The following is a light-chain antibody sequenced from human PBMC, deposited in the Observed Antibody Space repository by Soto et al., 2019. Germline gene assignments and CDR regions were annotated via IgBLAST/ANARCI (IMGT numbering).Light chain of an antibody. CDR2: DAS. J-gene: IGKJ1*01. CDR3: QQYGSSGWT. Sequence: EIVLTQSPGTLSLSPGERATLSCRASLSVTSNFIAWYQQKPGQAPRLLLYDASNRATGIPDRFSGSGSGTDFSLTISRLEPEDFAVYYCQQYGSSGWTVGQGTKVEIK. CDR1: LSVTSNF. V-gene: IGKV3-20*01.